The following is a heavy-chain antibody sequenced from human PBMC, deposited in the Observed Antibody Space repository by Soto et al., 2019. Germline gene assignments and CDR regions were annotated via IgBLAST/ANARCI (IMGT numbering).Heavy chain of an antibody. V-gene: IGHV4-61*08. D-gene: IGHD2-15*01. CDR3: ARGGYSGRLYYFDY. CDR2: IYYSGRT. J-gene: IGHJ4*02. CDR1: GVSVSSTDDY. Sequence: SETLSLTCFVSGVSVSSTDDYWSWIRKSPGKGLEWIGYIYYSGRTDYKSSLKSRVTISLDPSKNQVSLKLNSVTAADMAVYYCARGGYSGRLYYFDYWGQGTLVTVSS.